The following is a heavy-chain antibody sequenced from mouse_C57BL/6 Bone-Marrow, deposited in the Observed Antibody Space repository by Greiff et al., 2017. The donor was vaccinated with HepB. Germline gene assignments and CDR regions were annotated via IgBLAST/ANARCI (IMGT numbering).Heavy chain of an antibody. D-gene: IGHD1-1*01. CDR1: GYTFTSYW. J-gene: IGHJ2*01. V-gene: IGHV1-55*01. CDR2: IYPGSGST. Sequence: QVQLQQPGAELVKPGASVKTSCKASGYTFTSYWITWVKQRPGQGLEWIGDIYPGSGSTNYNEKFKSKATLTVDTSSSTAYMQLSSLTSEDSAVYYCARDSDYGSSTDYWGQGTTLTVSS. CDR3: ARDSDYGSSTDY.